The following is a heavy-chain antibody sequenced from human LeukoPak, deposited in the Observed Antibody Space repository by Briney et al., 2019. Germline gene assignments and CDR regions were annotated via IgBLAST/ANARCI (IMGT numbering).Heavy chain of an antibody. CDR3: AKEEYKEIVVVPAAIYYYYMDV. V-gene: IGHV3-30*02. Sequence: PGGSLRLSCAASGFTFRSYGKHWVRQAPGKGLEWVTFIRYDGSNKYYADSVKGRFTISRDNSKNTLYLQMNSLRAEDTAVYYCAKEEYKEIVVVPAAIYYYYMDVWGKGTTVTVSS. D-gene: IGHD2-2*01. CDR1: GFTFRSYG. CDR2: IRYDGSNK. J-gene: IGHJ6*03.